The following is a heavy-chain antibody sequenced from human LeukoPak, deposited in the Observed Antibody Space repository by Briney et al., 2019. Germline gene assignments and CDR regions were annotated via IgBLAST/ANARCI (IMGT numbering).Heavy chain of an antibody. CDR1: GDTFSGYF. J-gene: IGHJ4*02. Sequence: ASVKVSCKASGDTFSGYFIHWVRQAPGQGLEWMGSINTNSGVTNYAQKFQGRVTMTRDTSITTAYMELSSLISDDTAVYYCAREDESGWRRFDYWGQGTLVTVSS. V-gene: IGHV1-2*02. CDR2: INTNSGVT. CDR3: AREDESGWRRFDY. D-gene: IGHD6-19*01.